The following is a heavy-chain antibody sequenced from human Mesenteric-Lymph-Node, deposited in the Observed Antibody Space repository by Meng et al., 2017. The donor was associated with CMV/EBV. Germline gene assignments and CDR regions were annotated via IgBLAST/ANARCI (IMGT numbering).Heavy chain of an antibody. Sequence: GESLKISCAASGFTFSSYAMNWVRQAPGKGPEWVSGISAVGGSTFHADSVRGRFTISRDNSKNTLYLQMNNLRGEDTAVYYCAKAVLVVPPYYFDHWGQGTLVTVSS. D-gene: IGHD2-15*01. J-gene: IGHJ4*02. CDR3: AKAVLVVPPYYFDH. CDR2: ISAVGGST. V-gene: IGHV3-23*01. CDR1: GFTFSSYA.